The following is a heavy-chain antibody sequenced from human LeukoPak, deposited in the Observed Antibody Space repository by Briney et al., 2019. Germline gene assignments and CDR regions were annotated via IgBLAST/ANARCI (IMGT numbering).Heavy chain of an antibody. CDR3: ARDSPRGDYYYGMDV. V-gene: IGHV4-59*01. D-gene: IGHD3/OR15-3a*01. Sequence: PSETLSLTCTVSGGSISSYYWSWIRQPPGKGLEWIGYIYYSGSTNYNPSLKSRVTISVDTPKNQFSLKLSSVTAADTAVYYCARDSPRGDYYYGMDVWGQGTTVTVSS. J-gene: IGHJ6*02. CDR2: IYYSGST. CDR1: GGSISSYY.